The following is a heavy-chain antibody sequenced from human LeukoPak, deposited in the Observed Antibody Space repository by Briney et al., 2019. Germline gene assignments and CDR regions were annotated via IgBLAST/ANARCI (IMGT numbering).Heavy chain of an antibody. V-gene: IGHV1-2*02. D-gene: IGHD1-26*01. CDR3: ARGLMSAVGVGYFDY. CDR2: INPNSGDT. J-gene: IGHJ4*02. Sequence: ASVKVSCKASGYTFTAYYIHWARQAPGQGLEWLGWINPNSGDTNYAQKFQGRVTMTRDTSITTAYMELSRLKSDDTAVYYCARGLMSAVGVGYFDYWGQGTLVTVSS. CDR1: GYTFTAYY.